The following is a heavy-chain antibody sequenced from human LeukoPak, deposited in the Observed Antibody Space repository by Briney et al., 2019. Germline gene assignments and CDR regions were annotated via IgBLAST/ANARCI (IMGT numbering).Heavy chain of an antibody. CDR3: ARVGTAEGTLEDY. Sequence: PGESLRLSCAASGFTFSTYWMSWVRQPPGKGLEWVANIKHDGGEKYYVDSVKGRFTISRDNAKDSLYLQMNSLRAEDTAVYYCARVGTAEGTLEDYWGQGTLATVSS. V-gene: IGHV3-7*01. CDR1: GFTFSTYW. D-gene: IGHD6-13*01. CDR2: IKHDGGEK. J-gene: IGHJ4*02.